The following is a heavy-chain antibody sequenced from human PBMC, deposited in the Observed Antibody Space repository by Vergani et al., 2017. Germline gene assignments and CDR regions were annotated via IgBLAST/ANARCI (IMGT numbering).Heavy chain of an antibody. D-gene: IGHD2-21*01. Sequence: QAQLQESGPRLVKPSQTLSLTCSFSGGSLDIHSQTWGWIRQSAGAGLEWIGLIDVKGNSNFSPVLERRVTMSADASRGRFSLNLRSVTTSDTAVYFCVRVLHTSYILGAFDIWGQGIKVTVSS. J-gene: IGHJ3*02. CDR2: IDVKGNS. CDR1: GGSLDIHSQT. V-gene: IGHV4-61*02. CDR3: VRVLHTSYILGAFDI.